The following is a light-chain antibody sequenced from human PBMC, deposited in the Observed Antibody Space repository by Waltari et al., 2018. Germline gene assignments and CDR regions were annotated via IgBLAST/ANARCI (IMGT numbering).Light chain of an antibody. CDR1: QSVSSSS. Sequence: EIVLTQSPGTLSLSPGGRATLSCRASQSVSSSSLAWYQQKPGQAPRLLIYGSSSRATGIPDRFSGSGSGTDVTLTISRVEPEDYAVYYCQHYGSSPPLTFGGGTKVEMK. CDR3: QHYGSSPPLT. CDR2: GSS. J-gene: IGKJ4*01. V-gene: IGKV3-20*01.